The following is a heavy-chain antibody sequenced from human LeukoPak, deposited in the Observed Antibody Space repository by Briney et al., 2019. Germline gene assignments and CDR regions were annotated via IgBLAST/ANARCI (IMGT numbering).Heavy chain of an antibody. V-gene: IGHV3-23*01. CDR1: GFTFSSYA. CDR3: AKDAYDFWSGYLYPDY. CDR2: ISGSGGST. Sequence: GGSLRLSCAASGFTFSSYAMSWVRQAPGKGLGWVSAISGSGGSTYYADSVKGRFTISRDNSKNTLYLQMNSLRAEDTAVYYCAKDAYDFWSGYLYPDYWGQGTLVTVSS. J-gene: IGHJ4*02. D-gene: IGHD3-3*01.